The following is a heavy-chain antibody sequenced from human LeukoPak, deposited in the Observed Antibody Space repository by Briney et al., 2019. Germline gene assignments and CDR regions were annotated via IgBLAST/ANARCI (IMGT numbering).Heavy chain of an antibody. V-gene: IGHV6-1*01. Sequence: SQTLSLTCAVSGDTVSSNSGVWTWIRQSPSRGFEWLGRTFYRSKWYNHYAVSVKSRITINPDTSKNQFSLQLNSVTPEDTAVYYCAREAAAGWVDYWGQGTLVTVSS. J-gene: IGHJ4*02. CDR3: AREAAAGWVDY. D-gene: IGHD6-13*01. CDR1: GDTVSSNSGV. CDR2: TFYRSKWYN.